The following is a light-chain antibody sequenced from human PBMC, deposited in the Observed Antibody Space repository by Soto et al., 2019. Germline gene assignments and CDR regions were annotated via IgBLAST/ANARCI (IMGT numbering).Light chain of an antibody. J-gene: IGLJ7*01. CDR3: SSYTSSSTRV. Sequence: QSALTQPASVSGFPGQSITISCTGTSSDVGGYNYVSWYQQHPGKAPKLMIYEVSNRPSGVSTCFSGSKSGNTASLTISGLQAEDEADYYCSSYTSSSTRVFGGGTQLTVL. V-gene: IGLV2-14*01. CDR2: EVS. CDR1: SSDVGGYNY.